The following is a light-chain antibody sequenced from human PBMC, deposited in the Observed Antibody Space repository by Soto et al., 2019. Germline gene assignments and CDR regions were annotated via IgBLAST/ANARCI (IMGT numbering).Light chain of an antibody. J-gene: IGKJ4*01. CDR2: GGS. Sequence: EIVLTQSPATLSLSPGERATLSCRASQSVSSYLAWYQQKPGQAPRLLIYGGSSRATGIPDRFSGSGSGTDFTLAISRLEPEDFAVYYCQQYEGSPLTFGGGTKVDIK. CDR3: QQYEGSPLT. V-gene: IGKV3-20*01. CDR1: QSVSSY.